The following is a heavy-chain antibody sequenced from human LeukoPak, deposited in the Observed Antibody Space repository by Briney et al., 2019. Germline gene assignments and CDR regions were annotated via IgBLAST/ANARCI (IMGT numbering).Heavy chain of an antibody. CDR2: VYYSGST. Sequence: PSETLSLTCTVSGASMSIYYWTWIRQVPGKGLEWIGNVYYSGSTRYNPSLMGRATISIDTSKNTFSLKVTSMTAADTAVYFCAQGGSYYDGDYWGQGTLVTVSS. D-gene: IGHD4-11*01. J-gene: IGHJ4*02. CDR1: GASMSIYY. CDR3: AQGGSYYDGDY. V-gene: IGHV4-59*03.